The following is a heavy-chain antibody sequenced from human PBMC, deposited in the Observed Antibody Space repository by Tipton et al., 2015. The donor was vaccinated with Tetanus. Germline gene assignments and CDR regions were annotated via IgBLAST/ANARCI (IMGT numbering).Heavy chain of an antibody. D-gene: IGHD3-10*01. CDR3: ARLPSGRWYFDL. CDR2: IYSSGSM. J-gene: IGHJ2*01. Sequence: TLSLTCTVSDCSLRGFYWSWIRQIPGKGPEWMGYIYSSGSMNYNPTLRGRVTMSLDMAQNQFSLRKTTMTAADTAVYHCARLPSGRWYFDLWGRGILVIVSS. V-gene: IGHV4-59*01. CDR1: DCSLRGFY.